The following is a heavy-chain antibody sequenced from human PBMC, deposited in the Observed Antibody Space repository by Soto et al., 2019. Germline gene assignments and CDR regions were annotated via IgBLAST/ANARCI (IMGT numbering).Heavy chain of an antibody. J-gene: IGHJ4*01. CDR2: IWYDGSNT. CDR1: GFFLRDFG. V-gene: IGHV3-33*01. Sequence: GGSLRLSCVASGFFLRDFGMHWVRQAPGKGLEWVSVIWYDGSNTYQGESVKGRFTMSRDISKNTLYLQMDSLRPEDTAVYYYAIAMAGKCPPFDSWGHGTLVPVSS. CDR3: AIAMAGKCPPFDS. D-gene: IGHD6-19*01.